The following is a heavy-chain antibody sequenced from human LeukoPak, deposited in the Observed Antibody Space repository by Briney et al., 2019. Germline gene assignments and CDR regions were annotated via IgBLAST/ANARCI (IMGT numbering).Heavy chain of an antibody. CDR2: ISGSGGST. V-gene: IGHV3-23*01. Sequence: SGGSLRLSCAASGFTFSSYAMSWVRQAPGKGLEWVSAISGSGGSTYYADSVKGRFTISRDNSKNTLYLQMNSLRAEDTAVYYCAKVRVAAAGQYYSDYWGQGTLVTVSS. CDR1: GFTFSSYA. J-gene: IGHJ4*02. CDR3: AKVRVAAAGQYYSDY. D-gene: IGHD6-13*01.